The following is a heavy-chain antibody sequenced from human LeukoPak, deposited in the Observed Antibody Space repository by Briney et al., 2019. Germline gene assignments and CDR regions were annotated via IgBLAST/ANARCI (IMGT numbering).Heavy chain of an antibody. CDR3: ARARSGYYYDSSGYSLDY. Sequence: ASVKASCKASGYTFTGYYMHWVRQAPGQGLEWMGIINPSGGSTSYAQKFQGRVTMTRDTSTSTVYMELSSLRSEDTAVYYCARARSGYYYDSSGYSLDYWGQGTLVTVSS. CDR1: GYTFTGYY. D-gene: IGHD3-22*01. V-gene: IGHV1-46*01. J-gene: IGHJ4*02. CDR2: INPSGGST.